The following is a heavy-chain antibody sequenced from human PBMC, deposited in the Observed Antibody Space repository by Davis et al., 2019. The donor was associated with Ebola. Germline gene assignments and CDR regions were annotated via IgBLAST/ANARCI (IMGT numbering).Heavy chain of an antibody. D-gene: IGHD3-10*01. J-gene: IGHJ5*02. CDR3: ARDQGYYGDYFDP. CDR1: VASTSSYS. Sequence: RTPSCLVPVASTSSYSWSCFRHPPGKGLGWIGSTYYSGSTDDNPSLKSRVTIPVDTSKNQFSLKLSSVTAADTAVYYCARDQGYYGDYFDPWGQGTLVTVSS. CDR2: TYYSGST. V-gene: IGHV4-59*01.